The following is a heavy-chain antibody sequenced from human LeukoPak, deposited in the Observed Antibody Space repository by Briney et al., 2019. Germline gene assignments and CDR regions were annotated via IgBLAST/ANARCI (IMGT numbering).Heavy chain of an antibody. V-gene: IGHV3-11*04. CDR2: ISSSGSTI. D-gene: IGHD6-19*01. CDR3: ARDHSSGWYGY. Sequence: PGGSLRLSCAASGFTVSNNYMSWIRQAPGKGLEWVSYISSSGSTIYYADSVKGRFTISRDNAKNSLYLQMNSLRAEDTAVYYCARDHSSGWYGYWGQGTLVTVSS. CDR1: GFTVSNNY. J-gene: IGHJ4*02.